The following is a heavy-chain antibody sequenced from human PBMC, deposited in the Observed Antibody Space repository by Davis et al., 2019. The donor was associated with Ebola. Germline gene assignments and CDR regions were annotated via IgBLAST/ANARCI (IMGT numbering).Heavy chain of an antibody. D-gene: IGHD5-18*01. CDR3: ARGIQLWFQGMDV. CDR2: IIPILGIA. V-gene: IGHV1-69*04. J-gene: IGHJ6*02. CDR1: GGTFSSYA. Sequence: SVKVSCKASGGTFSSYAISWVRQAPGQGLEWMGRIIPILGIANYAQKFQGRVTITADESTSTAYMELSSLRSEDTAVYYCARGIQLWFQGMDVWGQGTTVTVSS.